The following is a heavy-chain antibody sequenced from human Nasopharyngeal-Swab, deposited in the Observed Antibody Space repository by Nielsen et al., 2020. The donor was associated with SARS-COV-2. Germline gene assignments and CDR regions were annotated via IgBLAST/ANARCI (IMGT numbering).Heavy chain of an antibody. V-gene: IGHV4-39*01. D-gene: IGHD3-9*01. J-gene: IGHJ3*02. CDR2: IYYSGRT. Sequence: WIRQPPGKGLEWIGSIYYSGRTYYNPSLKSRVTISVDTSKNQFSLKLSSVTAADTAVYYCAISYYDILTGYTDAFDIWGQGTMVTVSS. CDR3: AISYYDILTGYTDAFDI.